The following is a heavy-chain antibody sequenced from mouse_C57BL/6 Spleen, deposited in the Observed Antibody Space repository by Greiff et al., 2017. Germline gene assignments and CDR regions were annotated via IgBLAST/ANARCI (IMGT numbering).Heavy chain of an antibody. CDR3: TTGYDAMDY. Sequence: VQLKESGAELVRPGASVKLSCTASGFNIKDDYMHWVKQRPDQGLEWIGWIDPENGDTEYASTFQGKATITADPSSNTAYLQLHSLTSEDTTVDYCTTGYDAMDYWGQGTSVTVSS. CDR2: IDPENGDT. J-gene: IGHJ4*01. V-gene: IGHV14-4*01. CDR1: GFNIKDDY.